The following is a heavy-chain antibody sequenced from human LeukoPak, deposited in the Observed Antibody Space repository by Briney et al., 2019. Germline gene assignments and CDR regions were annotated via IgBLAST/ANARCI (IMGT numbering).Heavy chain of an antibody. Sequence: GGSLRLSCAASGFTFSSYGMHRGRQAPGKGLEWVAVIWYDGSNKYYADSVKGRFTISRDNSKNTLYLQMNSLRAEDTAVYYCARDLYDSSGYYFSYYYYYYMDVWGKGTTVTVSS. V-gene: IGHV3-33*01. CDR1: GFTFSSYG. CDR2: IWYDGSNK. D-gene: IGHD3-22*01. CDR3: ARDLYDSSGYYFSYYYYYYMDV. J-gene: IGHJ6*03.